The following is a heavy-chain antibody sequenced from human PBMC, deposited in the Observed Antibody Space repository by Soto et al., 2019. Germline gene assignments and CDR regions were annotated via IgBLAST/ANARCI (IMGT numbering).Heavy chain of an antibody. V-gene: IGHV3-30*18. D-gene: IGHD3-3*01. Sequence: QVQLVESGGGVVQPGRSLRLSCAASGFTFSSYGMHWVRQAPGKGLEWVAVISYDGSNKYYADSVKGRFTISRDNSKSTLYLQMNSLRAEDTAVYYCAKCRYDFWSGYTGYYYYGMDVWGQGTTVTVSS. CDR3: AKCRYDFWSGYTGYYYYGMDV. CDR2: ISYDGSNK. J-gene: IGHJ6*02. CDR1: GFTFSSYG.